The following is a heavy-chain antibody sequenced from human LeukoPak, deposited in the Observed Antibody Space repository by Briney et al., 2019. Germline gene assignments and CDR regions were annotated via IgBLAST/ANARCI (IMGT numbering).Heavy chain of an antibody. CDR1: GGSFSGYY. V-gene: IGHV4-34*01. J-gene: IGHJ3*02. CDR2: IYHSGSI. D-gene: IGHD2/OR15-2a*01. Sequence: SETLSLTCAVYGGSFSGYYWSWIRQPPGKWLEWIGSIYHSGSIYYNPSLKSRVTISVDTSKNQFSLKLSSVTAADTAVYYCASSLFLNAFDIWGQGTMVTVSS. CDR3: ASSLFLNAFDI.